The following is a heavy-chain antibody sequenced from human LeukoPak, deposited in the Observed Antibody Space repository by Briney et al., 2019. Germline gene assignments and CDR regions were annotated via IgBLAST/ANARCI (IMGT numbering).Heavy chain of an antibody. D-gene: IGHD3-10*01. CDR3: TKEHYYGSGSYPEY. CDR2: ITTSGSTM. J-gene: IGHJ4*02. Sequence: PGGSLRLSCAASGFTLSTYEMNWVRQAPGKGLEWVSYITTSGSTMYYADSVKGRFTISRDNAKNSLYLQMNSLRAEDTAVYHCTKEHYYGSGSYPEYWGQGVLVTVSS. V-gene: IGHV3-48*03. CDR1: GFTLSTYE.